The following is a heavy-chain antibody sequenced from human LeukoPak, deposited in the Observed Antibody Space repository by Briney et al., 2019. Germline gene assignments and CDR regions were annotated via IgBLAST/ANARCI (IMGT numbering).Heavy chain of an antibody. J-gene: IGHJ4*02. CDR1: GFSFSSYW. CDR2: IKQDGSEK. Sequence: GGSLRLSCAASGFSFSSYWMSWVRQAPGKGLEWVANIKQDGSEKNSVDSVTGRFTISRDNAKNSVYLQMNSLRAEDTAVYYCARGRFNYDSSGYSSFYHWGQGTLVTVSS. CDR3: ARGRFNYDSSGYSSFYH. D-gene: IGHD3-22*01. V-gene: IGHV3-7*01.